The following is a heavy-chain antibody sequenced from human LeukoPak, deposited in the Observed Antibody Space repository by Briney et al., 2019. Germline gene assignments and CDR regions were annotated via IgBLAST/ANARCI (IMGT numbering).Heavy chain of an antibody. CDR3: AKSGPAAGRPDAFDI. Sequence: PSETLSLTRTLSGGSVTTSSFYWAWIRQPPGKGLECIGTIYYSGITYYHSSLKSRVTISVDTSKNQFSLRLNSVTAADTAVYFCAKSGPAAGRPDAFDIWGQGTMVTVSS. CDR1: GGSVTTSSFY. J-gene: IGHJ3*02. CDR2: IYYSGIT. D-gene: IGHD2-2*01. V-gene: IGHV4-39*07.